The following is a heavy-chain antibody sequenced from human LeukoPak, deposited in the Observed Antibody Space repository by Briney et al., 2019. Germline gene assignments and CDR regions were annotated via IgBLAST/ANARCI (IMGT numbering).Heavy chain of an antibody. V-gene: IGHV3-7*05. CDR2: IKEDGSET. D-gene: IGHD3-9*01. CDR3: ARDMAYYDILTGYYNNWFDP. J-gene: IGHJ5*02. Sequence: GGSLRLSCTASGFTFSRFWMSWVRQGPGKGLEWVANIKEDGSETYNVDSVKGRFTISRDNAKNSLYLQVNSLRAEDTAVYYCARDMAYYDILTGYYNNWFDPWGQGTLVTVSS. CDR1: GFTFSRFW.